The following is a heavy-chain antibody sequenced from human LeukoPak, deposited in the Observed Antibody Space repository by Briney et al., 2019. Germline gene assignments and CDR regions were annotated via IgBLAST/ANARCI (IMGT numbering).Heavy chain of an antibody. D-gene: IGHD2-2*01. Sequence: GESLKISCKGSGYSFTSYWIGWVRQMPGKGLEWMGIIYPGDSDTRYSPSFQGQVTISADKSISTAYLQWSSLKASDTAMYYCARHLTVPAAPFYYYYYMDVWGKGTTVTVSS. CDR3: ARHLTVPAAPFYYYYYMDV. J-gene: IGHJ6*03. CDR2: IYPGDSDT. CDR1: GYSFTSYW. V-gene: IGHV5-51*01.